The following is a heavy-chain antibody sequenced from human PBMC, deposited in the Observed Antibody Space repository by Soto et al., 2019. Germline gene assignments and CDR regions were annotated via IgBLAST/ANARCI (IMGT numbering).Heavy chain of an antibody. J-gene: IGHJ6*03. V-gene: IGHV1-8*01. CDR1: GYTFTSYD. CDR3: ARGPPMYYDFWSGYYGNYYYYYMDV. CDR2: MNPNSGNT. Sequence: ASVKVSCTASGYTFTSYDINWVRQATGQGLEWMGWMNPNSGNTGYAQKFQGRVTMTRNTSISTAYMELSSLRSEDTAVYYCARGPPMYYDFWSGYYGNYYYYYMDVWGKGTTVTVSS. D-gene: IGHD3-3*01.